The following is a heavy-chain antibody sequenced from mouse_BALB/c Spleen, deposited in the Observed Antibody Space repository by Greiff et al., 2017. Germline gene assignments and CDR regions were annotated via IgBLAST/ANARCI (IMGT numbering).Heavy chain of an antibody. J-gene: IGHJ4*01. CDR3: ERHGCGDDDAMDY. CDR2: ISSGGGST. CDR1: GFAFSSYD. D-gene: IGHD2-12*01. V-gene: IGHV5-12-1*01. Sequence: EVLLVESGGGLVKPGGSLKLSCAASGFAFSSYDMSWVRQTPEKRLEWVAYISSGGGSTYYTDTVKGRFTISKDNAKNTLYLQMSSLKSEDTALYYCERHGCGDDDAMDYWGQGTSVTVSS.